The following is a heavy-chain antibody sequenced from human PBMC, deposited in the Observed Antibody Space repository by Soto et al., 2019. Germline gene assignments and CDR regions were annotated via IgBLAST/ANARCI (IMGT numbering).Heavy chain of an antibody. CDR3: ARDDSSKIYYFDY. CDR2: IYYSGST. J-gene: IGHJ4*01. CDR1: GGSICSKTSD. V-gene: IGHV4-39*02. Sequence: SETLALTCTVSGGSICSKTSDGGWIRQPPGKGLEWIATIYYSGSTYYNPSLRSRVTLSVDTSKDQFSLKLSSVTAADTAVYYCARDDSSKIYYFDYWGHGVLVTVSS. D-gene: IGHD4-4*01.